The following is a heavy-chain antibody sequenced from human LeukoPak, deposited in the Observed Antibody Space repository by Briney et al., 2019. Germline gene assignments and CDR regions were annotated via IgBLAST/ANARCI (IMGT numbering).Heavy chain of an antibody. D-gene: IGHD3-3*01. V-gene: IGHV1-2*02. CDR1: GYTFTGYY. Sequence: GASVTVSCKASGYTFTGYYMHWVRQAPGQGLEWMGWINPNSGGTNYAQKFQGRVTMTRDTSISTAYMELSRLRSDDTAVYYCARVFVLRFLEWTRNFDPYFDYWGQGTLVTVSS. CDR2: INPNSGGT. J-gene: IGHJ4*02. CDR3: ARVFVLRFLEWTRNFDPYFDY.